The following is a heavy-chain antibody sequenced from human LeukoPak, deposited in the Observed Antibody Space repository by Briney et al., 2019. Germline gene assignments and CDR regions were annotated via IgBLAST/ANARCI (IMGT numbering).Heavy chain of an antibody. V-gene: IGHV1-69*13. D-gene: IGHD5-24*01. Sequence: ASVNVSCKASGGTFSSYAISWVRRAPGQGLEWMGGIIPIFGTANYAQKFQGRVTITADESTSTAYMELSSLRSEDTAVYYCARDRMATTPLYYYGMDVWGQGTTVTVSS. J-gene: IGHJ6*02. CDR2: IIPIFGTA. CDR1: GGTFSSYA. CDR3: ARDRMATTPLYYYGMDV.